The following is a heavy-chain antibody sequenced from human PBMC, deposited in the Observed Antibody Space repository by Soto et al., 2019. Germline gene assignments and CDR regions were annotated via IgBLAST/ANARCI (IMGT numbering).Heavy chain of an antibody. CDR2: IYHSGRT. D-gene: IGHD3-22*01. CDR1: GGSISSGDYS. CDR3: ARGHDSNDN. Sequence: QLQLQESGAGLVKPSQTLSLTCAVSGGSISSGDYSWSWIRQPPGKGLEWIGYIYHSGRTYYNPSLKSRVTISIDSSKNQFSLKLTSVTAADTAVYYCARGHDSNDNWGQGTLVTVSS. J-gene: IGHJ4*02. V-gene: IGHV4-30-2*01.